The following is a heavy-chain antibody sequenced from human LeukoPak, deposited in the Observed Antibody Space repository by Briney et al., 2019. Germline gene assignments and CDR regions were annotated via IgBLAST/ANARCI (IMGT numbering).Heavy chain of an antibody. Sequence: KASETLSLTGTVSGASISSYYWTWIRQPPGKGLEWIGYMDYSGSTAYNPSLKSRVTISVDTSKKQFSLELSSVTAADTAIYFCARRKRGSGGPFDYWGQGTLVTVSS. V-gene: IGHV4-59*08. D-gene: IGHD6-19*01. CDR2: MDYSGST. J-gene: IGHJ4*02. CDR1: GASISSYY. CDR3: ARRKRGSGGPFDY.